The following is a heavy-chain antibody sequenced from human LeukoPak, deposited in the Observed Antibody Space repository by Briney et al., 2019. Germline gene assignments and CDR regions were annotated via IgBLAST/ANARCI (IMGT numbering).Heavy chain of an antibody. Sequence: GGSLRLSCAASGFTFSSYWMSWVRQAPGKGLEGVANIKQDGSEKYYVDSVKGRFTISRDNAKNPLYLQMNSLRAEDKAVYYCARDDCSSISCYHNWFDPWGQGTLVTVSS. D-gene: IGHD2-2*01. CDR2: IKQDGSEK. CDR1: GFTFSSYW. J-gene: IGHJ5*02. V-gene: IGHV3-7*01. CDR3: ARDDCSSISCYHNWFDP.